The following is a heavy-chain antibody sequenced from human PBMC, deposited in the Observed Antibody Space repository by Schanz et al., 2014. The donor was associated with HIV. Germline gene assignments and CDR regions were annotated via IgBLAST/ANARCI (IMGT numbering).Heavy chain of an antibody. CDR2: ISWNSDSK. J-gene: IGHJ6*02. CDR3: AKDRGVVSGMVTNYYYGMDV. CDR1: GFTFDDYA. Sequence: EVQLVESGGGSVQPGRSLRLSCKASGFTFDDYAMHWARQAPGKGLEWVSGISWNSDSKGYADSVKGRFTISRDNAKNSLYLQMNSLRAEDTALYYCAKDRGVVSGMVTNYYYGMDVWGRGTAVTVSS. D-gene: IGHD5-18*01. V-gene: IGHV3-9*01.